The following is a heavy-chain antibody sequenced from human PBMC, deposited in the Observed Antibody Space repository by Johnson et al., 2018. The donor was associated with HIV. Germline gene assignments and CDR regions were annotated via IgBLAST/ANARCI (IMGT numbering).Heavy chain of an antibody. CDR1: GFTFNIYA. V-gene: IGHV3-23*04. CDR2: ISGSGGST. D-gene: IGHD1-26*01. Sequence: VQLVESGGGVVQPGRSLRLSCAASGFTFNIYAMDWVRQAPGRGLEWVSVISGSGGSTYYADSVKGRFTISRDNAKKSLYLQMNSLRAGDTAVYYCARDVLGDGTYPPDAFDIWGQGTVVTVSS. J-gene: IGHJ3*02. CDR3: ARDVLGDGTYPPDAFDI.